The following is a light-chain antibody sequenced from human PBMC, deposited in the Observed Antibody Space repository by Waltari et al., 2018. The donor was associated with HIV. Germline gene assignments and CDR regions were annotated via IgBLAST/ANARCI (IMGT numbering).Light chain of an antibody. V-gene: IGKV1-39*01. CDR2: SAT. Sequence: DIQMTQSPSSLSASVGDRVTITCRASQNIKNFLNWYQQKPGKAPTILIYSATTLQSGVPSRFNGSGSGTDFTLTITGLQRVDFAVYFCQQSYSSPTFGPGTAVDIK. CDR3: QQSYSSPT. J-gene: IGKJ3*01. CDR1: QNIKNF.